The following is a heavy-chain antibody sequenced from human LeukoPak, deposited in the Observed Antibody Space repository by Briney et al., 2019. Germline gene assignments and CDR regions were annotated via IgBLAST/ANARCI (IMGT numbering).Heavy chain of an antibody. CDR2: INTDGIST. Sequence: GGSLRLSCVASGFTFSTYWMHWVRQAPGKGLVWVSRINTDGISTTYADSVKGRFTISRDNAKNTLYLQMNSLRAEDTAVYYCTRRTSVVPFDYWGQGTLVTVSS. CDR1: GFTFSTYW. D-gene: IGHD2-2*01. J-gene: IGHJ4*02. V-gene: IGHV3-74*01. CDR3: TRRTSVVPFDY.